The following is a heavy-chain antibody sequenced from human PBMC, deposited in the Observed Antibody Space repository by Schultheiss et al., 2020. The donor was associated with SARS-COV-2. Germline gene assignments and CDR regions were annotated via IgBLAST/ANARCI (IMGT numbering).Heavy chain of an antibody. J-gene: IGHJ3*02. Sequence: GESLKISCAASGFTFSSYAMSWVRQAPGKGLEYVSAISSNGGSTYYANSVKGRFTISRDNSKNTLYLQMGSLRAEDMAVYYCARENTIGYCSGGSCDAFDIWGQGTMVTVSS. CDR1: GFTFSSYA. D-gene: IGHD2-15*01. CDR2: ISSNGGST. CDR3: ARENTIGYCSGGSCDAFDI. V-gene: IGHV3-64*01.